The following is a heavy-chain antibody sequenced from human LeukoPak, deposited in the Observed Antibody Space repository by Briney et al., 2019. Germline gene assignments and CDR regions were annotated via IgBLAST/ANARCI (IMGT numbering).Heavy chain of an antibody. V-gene: IGHV4-31*03. CDR2: IYYSGST. Sequence: PSETLSLTCTVSGGSISSGDYYWSWIRQHPGKGLEWIGYIYYSGSTYYNPSLKSRVTISVDTSKNQFSLKLSSVTAADTAMYYCAKTDSGGYYADYWGQGTLVTVSS. J-gene: IGHJ4*02. CDR3: AKTDSGGYYADY. CDR1: GGSISSGDYY. D-gene: IGHD3-22*01.